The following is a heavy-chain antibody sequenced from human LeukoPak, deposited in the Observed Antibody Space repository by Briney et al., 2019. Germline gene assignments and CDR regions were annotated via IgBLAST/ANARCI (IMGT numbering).Heavy chain of an antibody. D-gene: IGHD6-13*01. V-gene: IGHV3-74*01. CDR2: INSDGSST. CDR1: GFTFSSYW. Sequence: GGSLRLSCAASGFTFSSYWMHWVRQAPGKGLVWVSRINSDGSSTSYADSVKGRFTISRDNAKNTLYLQMNSLRAEDTALYYCAKDIGYSSSWYHAFDIWGQGTMVTVSS. CDR3: AKDIGYSSSWYHAFDI. J-gene: IGHJ3*02.